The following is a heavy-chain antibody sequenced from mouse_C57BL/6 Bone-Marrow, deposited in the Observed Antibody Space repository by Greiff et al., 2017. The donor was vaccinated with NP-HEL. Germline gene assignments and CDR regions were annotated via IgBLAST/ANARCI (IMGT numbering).Heavy chain of an antibody. V-gene: IGHV5-4*01. Sequence: EVQRVESGGGLVKPGGSLKLSCAASGFTFSSYAMSWVRQTPEKRLEWVATISDGGSSTYYPANVKGRFTISRANAKNNLYLQMSHLKSEDTAMYYCARDGAVVATNYAMDYWGQGTSVTVSS. J-gene: IGHJ4*01. D-gene: IGHD1-1*01. CDR2: ISDGGSST. CDR1: GFTFSSYA. CDR3: ARDGAVVATNYAMDY.